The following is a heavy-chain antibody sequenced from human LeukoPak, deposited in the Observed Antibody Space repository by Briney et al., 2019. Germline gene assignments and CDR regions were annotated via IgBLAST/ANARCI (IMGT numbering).Heavy chain of an antibody. V-gene: IGHV5-51*01. J-gene: IGHJ4*02. Sequence: GESLKISCEGSGYSFSNYWIGWVRQMPGKGLEWMGIIYPGDYETRYSPSFQGLVTISVDKSISTAYLQWSSLKASDTAMYYCAIPPGYCGNDCSFDHLGQGTLVTVSS. CDR1: GYSFSNYW. D-gene: IGHD2-21*02. CDR2: IYPGDYET. CDR3: AIPPGYCGNDCSFDH.